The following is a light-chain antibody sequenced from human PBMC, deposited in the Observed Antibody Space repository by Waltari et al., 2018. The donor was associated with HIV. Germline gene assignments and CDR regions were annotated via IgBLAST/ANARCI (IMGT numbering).Light chain of an antibody. CDR3: QSADSSGTPV. CDR2: KDS. V-gene: IGLV3-25*03. CDR1: ALPKQY. J-gene: IGLJ2*01. Sequence: SYELTQPPSVSVSPGQTARITCSGDALPKQYAYWYQQKPGQAPVLVIYKDSERPSGIPERFSGSSSGTTVTLTISGVRAEDEADYYCQSADSSGTPVFGGGTKLTVL.